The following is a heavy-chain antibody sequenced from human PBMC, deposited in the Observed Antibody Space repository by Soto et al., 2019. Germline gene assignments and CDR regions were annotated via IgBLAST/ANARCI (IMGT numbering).Heavy chain of an antibody. Sequence: VQLVESGGGLVQPGGSLRLSCAASGFTFSDYYMSWIRQAPGKGLEWVSYISSSGSTIYYADSVKGRFTISRDNAKNSLYLQMNSLRAEDTAVYYCARYKDIVVVPAAFFDYWGQGTLVTVSS. CDR3: ARYKDIVVVPAAFFDY. D-gene: IGHD2-2*01. V-gene: IGHV3-11*01. CDR1: GFTFSDYY. J-gene: IGHJ4*02. CDR2: ISSSGSTI.